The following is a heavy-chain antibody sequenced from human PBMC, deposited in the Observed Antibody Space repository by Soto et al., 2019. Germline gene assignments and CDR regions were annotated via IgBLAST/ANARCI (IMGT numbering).Heavy chain of an antibody. J-gene: IGHJ4*02. CDR2: ISGSGGST. CDR1: GFTFSSYA. D-gene: IGHD3-22*01. Sequence: EVQLLESGGGLVQPGGSLRLSCAASGFTFSSYAMSWVRQAPGKGLEWVSAISGSGGSTYYADSVKCRFTISRDNSKNRLYVQMPSVTAEETAQYYCAKEISSGYPQPRHFDYWGQGTLVTVSS. V-gene: IGHV3-23*01. CDR3: AKEISSGYPQPRHFDY.